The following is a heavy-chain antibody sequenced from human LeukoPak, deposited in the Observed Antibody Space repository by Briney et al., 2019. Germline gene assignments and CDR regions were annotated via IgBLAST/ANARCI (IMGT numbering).Heavy chain of an antibody. CDR1: GFTFSSYS. CDR3: ARSPLITEDSSYFDY. CDR2: ISSSSSTI. D-gene: IGHD3-22*01. Sequence: PGGSLRLSCAASGFTFSSYSMNWVRQAPGKGLEWVSYISSSSSTIYYADSVKGRFTISRDNAKNTLYLQMNSLRAEDTAVYYCARSPLITEDSSYFDYWGQGTLVTVSS. V-gene: IGHV3-48*04. J-gene: IGHJ4*02.